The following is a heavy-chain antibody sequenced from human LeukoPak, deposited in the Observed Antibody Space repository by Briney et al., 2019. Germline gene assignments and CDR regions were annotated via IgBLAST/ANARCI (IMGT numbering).Heavy chain of an antibody. CDR3: ARRDFWSGYPDY. D-gene: IGHD3-3*01. J-gene: IGHJ4*02. Sequence: SETLSLTCTVSGGSISSSSYYWGWIRQPPGKGLEWIGSIYYSGSTYYNPSLKSRVTISVDTSKNQFSLKLSSVTAADTAVYYCARRDFWSGYPDYWGQGTLVTVSS. CDR2: IYYSGST. V-gene: IGHV4-39*01. CDR1: GGSISSSSYY.